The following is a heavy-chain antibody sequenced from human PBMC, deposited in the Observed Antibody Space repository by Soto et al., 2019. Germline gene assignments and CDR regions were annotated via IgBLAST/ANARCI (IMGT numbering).Heavy chain of an antibody. J-gene: IGHJ4*02. V-gene: IGHV3-15*01. CDR1: GFTFSNAW. CDR2: IKYKTDCETT. D-gene: IGHD2-2*01. CDR3: SAILAVPAATTFAY. Sequence: RGSLRLSGSDSGFTFSNAWMCWVLHAPLKGLERGGLIKYKTDCETTDYDSTVKGRFTISRDDSKDTLYLQMDSLKIEETAVYYCSAILAVPAATTFAYWGKGNMVTVSS.